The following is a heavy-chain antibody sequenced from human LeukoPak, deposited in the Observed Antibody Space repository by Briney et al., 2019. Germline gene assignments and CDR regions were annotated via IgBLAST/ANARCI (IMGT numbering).Heavy chain of an antibody. J-gene: IGHJ4*02. CDR3: TKGTTVTQDPDY. Sequence: GGSLRLSCAASGFTFSSQAMSWVRQAPGKGLEWVSAISGSGRNTYYGDSVKGRFTISRDNSKNSVYLQMNSLRADDTAVYYCTKGTTVTQDPDYWGQGTLVTASS. D-gene: IGHD4-17*01. CDR2: ISGSGRNT. CDR1: GFTFSSQA. V-gene: IGHV3-23*01.